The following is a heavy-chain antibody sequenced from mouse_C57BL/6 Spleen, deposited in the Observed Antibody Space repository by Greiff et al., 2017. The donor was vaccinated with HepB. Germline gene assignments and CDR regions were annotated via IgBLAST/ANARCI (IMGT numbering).Heavy chain of an antibody. J-gene: IGHJ4*01. Sequence: EVQLVESGGGLVKPGGSLKLSCAASGFTFSDYGMHWVRQAPEKGLEWVAYISSGSSTIYYADTVKGRFTISRDNAKNTLFLQMTSLRSEDTAMYYCARGSYYGSSYGAMDYWGQGTSVTVSS. CDR2: ISSGSSTI. CDR1: GFTFSDYG. CDR3: ARGSYYGSSYGAMDY. V-gene: IGHV5-17*01. D-gene: IGHD1-1*01.